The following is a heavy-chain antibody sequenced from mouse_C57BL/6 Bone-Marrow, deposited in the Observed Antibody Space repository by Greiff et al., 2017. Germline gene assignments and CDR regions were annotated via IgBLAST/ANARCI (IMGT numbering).Heavy chain of an antibody. D-gene: IGHD4-1*01. CDR1: GYAFSTYW. J-gene: IGHJ2*01. CDR3: ASDWNDFDY. Sequence: VQLQPSGAELVKPGASVKISCKVSGYAFSTYWMNWVKQRPGKGLEWIGQLYPGDGDTKYNGKFKGKATLTAEQSSSPASTQLHSLTSEDSAGYFFASDWNDFDYWGQGTALTVAS. V-gene: IGHV1-80*01. CDR2: LYPGDGDT.